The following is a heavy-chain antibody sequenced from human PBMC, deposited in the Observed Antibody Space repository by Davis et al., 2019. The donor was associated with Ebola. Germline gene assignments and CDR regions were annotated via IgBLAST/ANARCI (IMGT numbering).Heavy chain of an antibody. J-gene: IGHJ6*04. Sequence: GGSLRLSCAASGFTFSNAWMSWVRQAPGKGLEWVGRIKSKTDGGTTDYAAPVKGRFTISRDDSKSTLYLQMNSLKTEDTAVYYCTTDRGSYYYYYYYGMDVWGKGTTVTVSS. CDR3: TTDRGSYYYYYYYGMDV. V-gene: IGHV3-15*01. D-gene: IGHD1-26*01. CDR1: GFTFSNAW. CDR2: IKSKTDGGTT.